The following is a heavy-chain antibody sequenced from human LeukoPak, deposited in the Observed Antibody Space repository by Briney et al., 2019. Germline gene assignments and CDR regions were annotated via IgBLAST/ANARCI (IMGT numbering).Heavy chain of an antibody. CDR2: FDAEDGET. D-gene: IGHD4-17*01. CDR1: GYTLTELS. V-gene: IGHV1-24*01. CDR3: ATDPSGDYVNYYYGMDV. Sequence: ASVKVSCKVSGYTLTELSMHWVRQAPGKGLEWMGGFDAEDGETIYAQKFQGRVTMTEDTSTDTAYMELSSLRSEDTAVYYCATDPSGDYVNYYYGMDVWGQGTTVTVSS. J-gene: IGHJ6*02.